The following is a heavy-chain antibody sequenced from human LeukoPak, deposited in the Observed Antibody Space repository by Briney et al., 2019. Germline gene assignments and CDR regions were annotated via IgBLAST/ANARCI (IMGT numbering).Heavy chain of an antibody. Sequence: ASVKVSFEASGYTFTSYGISWVRQAPGQGLEWMGWISAYNGNTNYAQKLQGRVTMTTDISTSTAYMELRSLRSDDTAVYYCARDRGYYGSGSHPSWFDPWGQGTLVTVSS. J-gene: IGHJ5*02. D-gene: IGHD3-10*01. V-gene: IGHV1-18*04. CDR3: ARDRGYYGSGSHPSWFDP. CDR1: GYTFTSYG. CDR2: ISAYNGNT.